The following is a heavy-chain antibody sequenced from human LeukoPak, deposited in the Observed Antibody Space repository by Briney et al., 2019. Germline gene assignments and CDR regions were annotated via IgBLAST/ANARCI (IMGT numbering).Heavy chain of an antibody. CDR2: INHSGST. D-gene: IGHD2-21*02. CDR1: GGSFSGYY. Sequence: SETLSLTCAVYGGSFSGYYWSWIRQPPGKGLEWIGEINHSGSTNYNTALKSRVNISVATSKNQFSLKLSSVTAADTSVYYCAREDTANTDDAFDIWGQGTMVTVSS. CDR3: AREDTANTDDAFDI. V-gene: IGHV4-34*01. J-gene: IGHJ3*02.